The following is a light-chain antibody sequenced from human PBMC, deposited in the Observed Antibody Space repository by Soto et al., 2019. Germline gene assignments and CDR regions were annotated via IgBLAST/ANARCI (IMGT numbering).Light chain of an antibody. J-gene: IGKJ1*01. V-gene: IGKV3D-20*02. CDR2: AIS. CDR3: QQHRISPMT. Sequence: EIVLTQSPATLSLSPGVSAALSCRASQSVTGNYSVWYQQKPDQAPLPLIFAISSRAAGIPARCSGSGSGTDFTLTITRLEHEDCAVYYCQQHRISPMTFGQGTRVEV. CDR1: QSVTGNY.